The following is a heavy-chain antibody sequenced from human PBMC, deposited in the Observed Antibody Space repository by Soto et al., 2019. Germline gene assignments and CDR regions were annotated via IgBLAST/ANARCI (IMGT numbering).Heavy chain of an antibody. J-gene: IGHJ6*02. D-gene: IGHD3-3*01. CDR3: ARDRIYGVVAGYYDYGMDV. V-gene: IGHV3-11*01. Sequence: GGSLRLSCAASVFTFSDYYMNWIRQAPGKGLEWVSYITERGTTNYADSLKGRVTISRDNARNSLYLQINSLRVEDTAVYYCARDRIYGVVAGYYDYGMDVWGQGTTVTVSS. CDR1: VFTFSDYY. CDR2: ITERGTT.